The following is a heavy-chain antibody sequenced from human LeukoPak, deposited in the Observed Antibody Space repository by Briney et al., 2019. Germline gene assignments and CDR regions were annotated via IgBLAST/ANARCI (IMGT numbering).Heavy chain of an antibody. V-gene: IGHV1-58*01. Sequence: SVKVSCKASGFTFTSSAVQWVRQARGQRLEWIGWIVVGSGNTNYAQKFQERVTITRDMSTSTAYMELSSLSPEDTAVYHCAKAAGKYYTSGSYSFDYWGQGTLVTVSS. CDR1: GFTFTSSA. CDR3: AKAAGKYYTSGSYSFDY. CDR2: IVVGSGNT. J-gene: IGHJ4*02. D-gene: IGHD3-10*01.